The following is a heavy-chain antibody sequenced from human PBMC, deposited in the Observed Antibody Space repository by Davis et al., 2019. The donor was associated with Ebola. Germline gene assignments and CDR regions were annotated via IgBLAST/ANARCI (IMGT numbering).Heavy chain of an antibody. CDR3: AKDLPYRYDFWSGYYSPFDP. D-gene: IGHD3-3*01. J-gene: IGHJ5*02. CDR1: GFTFDDYA. V-gene: IGHV3-43*02. CDR2: ISAHGDKT. Sequence: GESLKISCAASGFTFDDYAMHWVRQAPGKGLEWVALISAHGDKTDSADSVKGRFTISRDNSKNTLYLQMNSLRAEDTAVYYCAKDLPYRYDFWSGYYSPFDPWGQGTLVTVSS.